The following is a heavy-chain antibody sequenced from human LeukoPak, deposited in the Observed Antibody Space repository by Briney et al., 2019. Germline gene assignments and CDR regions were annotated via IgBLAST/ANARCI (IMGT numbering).Heavy chain of an antibody. J-gene: IGHJ5*02. CDR3: APSHDYSNSKEAWFDP. D-gene: IGHD4-11*01. CDR2: ISSSSSYI. V-gene: IGHV3-21*01. CDR1: GFTFSPYS. Sequence: PGGSLRLSCAASGFTFSPYSMDWVRQAPGKGLEWVSSISSSSSYIYYADSVKGRFTISRDNAKNSLYLQMNSLRAEDTAVYYCAPSHDYSNSKEAWFDPWGQGTLVTASS.